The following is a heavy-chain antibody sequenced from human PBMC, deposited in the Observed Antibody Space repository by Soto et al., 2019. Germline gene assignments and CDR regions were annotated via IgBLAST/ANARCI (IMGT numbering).Heavy chain of an antibody. CDR1: RFTFSSYA. Sequence: GGYLRLSCAASRFTFSSYAMSWVRQAPGKGLEWVSAISGSGGSTYYADSVKGRFTISRDNSKNTLYLQMNSLRAEDTAVYYCAKDESAISREQLVLYFYYWGQGTLVTVSS. V-gene: IGHV3-23*01. D-gene: IGHD6-13*01. J-gene: IGHJ4*02. CDR3: AKDESAISREQLVLYFYY. CDR2: ISGSGGST.